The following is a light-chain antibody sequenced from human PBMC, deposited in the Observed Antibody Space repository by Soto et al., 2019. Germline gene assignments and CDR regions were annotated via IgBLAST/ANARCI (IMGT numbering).Light chain of an antibody. CDR1: QSISSW. J-gene: IGKJ2*01. CDR3: QQYSTYPYI. V-gene: IGKV1-5*03. Sequence: DIQMTQSPSTLSASVGDRVTITGRASQSISSWLAWYQQKPGKAPKLLIYKASTLESGVPSRFSGGGLGTEFSLNITSLQPDDFATYYCQQYSTYPYIFGQGTKVDIK. CDR2: KAS.